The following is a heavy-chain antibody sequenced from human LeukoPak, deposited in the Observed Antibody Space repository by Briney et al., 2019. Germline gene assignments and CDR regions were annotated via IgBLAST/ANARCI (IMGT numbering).Heavy chain of an antibody. D-gene: IGHD3-22*01. CDR3: ARDQQYYYDSSGTVGY. CDR1: GFTFSSYA. J-gene: IGHJ4*02. CDR2: KSYDGSNK. Sequence: GGSLRLSCAASGFTFSSYAMHWVRQAPGKGLECVAVKSYDGSNKYYADSVKGRFTISRDNSKNTLYLQMNSLRAEDTAVYYCARDQQYYYDSSGTVGYWGQGTLVTVSS. V-gene: IGHV3-30-3*01.